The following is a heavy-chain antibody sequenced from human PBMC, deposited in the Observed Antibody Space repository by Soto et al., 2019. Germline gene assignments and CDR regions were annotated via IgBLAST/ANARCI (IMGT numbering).Heavy chain of an antibody. CDR2: IYYSGST. J-gene: IGHJ4*02. D-gene: IGHD5-12*01. CDR3: ARGRVDIVATIVFDY. Sequence: PSETLSLTCTVSGGSISSGCYYWSWIRQHPGKGLEWIGYIYYSGSTYYNPSLKSRVTISVDTSKNQFSLKLSSVTAADTAVYYCARGRVDIVATIVFDYWGQGTLVTVS. V-gene: IGHV4-31*03. CDR1: GGSISSGCYY.